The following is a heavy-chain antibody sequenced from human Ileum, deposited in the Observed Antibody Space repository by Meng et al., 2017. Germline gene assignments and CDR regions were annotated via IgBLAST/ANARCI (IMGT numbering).Heavy chain of an antibody. J-gene: IGHJ4*02. CDR3: AKDELGLRGASDS. D-gene: IGHD7-27*01. Sequence: EEQVVDVVLDSVQPWGSLRLSCAASGFTFSRYCMIWVRQAPGKGLEWVAKIKPDGSDKYYVDSVKGRFTVSRDNAKNSVYLQMNGLRAEDTAMYYCAKDELGLRGASDSWGQGALVTVSS. V-gene: IGHV3-7*01. CDR2: IKPDGSDK. CDR1: GFTFSRYC.